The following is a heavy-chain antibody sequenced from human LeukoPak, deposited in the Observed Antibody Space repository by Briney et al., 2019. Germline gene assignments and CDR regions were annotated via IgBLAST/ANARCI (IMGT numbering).Heavy chain of an antibody. D-gene: IGHD3-3*02. CDR3: ARRPINCIIANCYVDY. CDR1: VYTFTNFY. CDR2: MNPNSGDT. V-gene: IGHV1-2*02. J-gene: IGHJ4*02. Sequence: ASVKVSCKASVYTFTNFYIHWVRQAPGQGLEWMGWMNPNSGDTSYAREFQDRVTMTRDPSLNTAYMELSRLRSDDTAVYFCARRPINCIIANCYVDYWGQGTLVTVSS.